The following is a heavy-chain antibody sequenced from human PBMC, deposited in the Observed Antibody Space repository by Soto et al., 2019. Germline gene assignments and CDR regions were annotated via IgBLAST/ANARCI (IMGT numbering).Heavy chain of an antibody. V-gene: IGHV4-31*03. CDR2: IFYIGTT. CDR3: ARERVIGDGGAMDV. CDR1: GASLNTGGSF. D-gene: IGHD3-16*01. J-gene: IGHJ6*02. Sequence: QVQLQESGPGLLKPSQTLSLTCHVSGASLNTGGSFWSWLRHQPGKGLEWIGYIFYIGTTDYNPSLKSRLTISLDASKNQFSLSLRSVTAADTAVYYCARERVIGDGGAMDVWGQGTTVTVSS.